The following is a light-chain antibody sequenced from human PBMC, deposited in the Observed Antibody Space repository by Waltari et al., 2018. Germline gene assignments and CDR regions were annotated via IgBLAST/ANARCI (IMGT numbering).Light chain of an antibody. CDR2: EFS. V-gene: IGLV2-8*01. J-gene: IGLJ2*01. CDR1: STDIGVYNH. CDR3: ASFAGSNTL. Sequence: QSALTQPPSASGSPGQSVTISCTGTSTDIGVYNHVPWYQQHPGKAPKRLIYEFSERPSGVPDRFSGSKSGITASLTVFGLQTEDEADYYCASFAGSNTLFGGGTKLTVL.